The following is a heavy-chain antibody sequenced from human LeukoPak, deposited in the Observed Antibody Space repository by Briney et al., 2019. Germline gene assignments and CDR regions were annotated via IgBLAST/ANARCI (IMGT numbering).Heavy chain of an antibody. CDR3: ARGQQQLVLDP. CDR1: GGTFSSYA. D-gene: IGHD6-13*01. J-gene: IGHJ5*02. Sequence: ASVKVSCKASGGTFSSYAISWVRQAPGQGLEWMGRIIPILGIANYAQKFQGRVTITADKSTSTAYTELSSLRSEDTAVCYCARGQQQLVLDPWGQGTLVTVSS. V-gene: IGHV1-69*04. CDR2: IIPILGIA.